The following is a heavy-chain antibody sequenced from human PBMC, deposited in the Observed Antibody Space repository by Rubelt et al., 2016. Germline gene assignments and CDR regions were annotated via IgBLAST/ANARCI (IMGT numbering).Heavy chain of an antibody. V-gene: IGHV4-59*01. CDR2: IYYSGST. D-gene: IGHD3-10*01. CDR3: ARFASGKASHFDC. J-gene: IGHJ4*02. Sequence: QVQLQESGPELVKTSETLSLTCTVSGGSISSYYWSWVRQPPGKGLEWIGYIYYSGSTTYNPSLKSRVTMSVDTSKNQFSLKLSAVTAADTAVYYCARFASGKASHFDCWGQGTLVTVSS. CDR1: GGSISSYY.